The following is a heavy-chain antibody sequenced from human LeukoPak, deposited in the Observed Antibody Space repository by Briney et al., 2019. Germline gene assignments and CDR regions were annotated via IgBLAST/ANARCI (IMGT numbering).Heavy chain of an antibody. CDR1: GFTFSNYA. CDR2: ISSDGSNK. V-gene: IGHV3-30*18. J-gene: IGHJ4*02. Sequence: PGGSLRLSCAASGFTFSNYAMHWVHQAPGKGLEWVAVISSDGSNKYYTDSVKGRFTISRDNSKNTLYLQMNSLRAEDTAVYYCAKYGHHYFDYWGQGTLVTVSS. D-gene: IGHD3-10*01. CDR3: AKYGHHYFDY.